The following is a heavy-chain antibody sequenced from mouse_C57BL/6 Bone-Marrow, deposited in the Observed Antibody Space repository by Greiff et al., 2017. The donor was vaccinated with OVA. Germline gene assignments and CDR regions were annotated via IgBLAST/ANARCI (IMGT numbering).Heavy chain of an antibody. CDR1: GYAFSSYW. D-gene: IGHD2-3*01. CDR3: ARDYDGYRHD. Sequence: QVQLQQSGAELVKPGASVKISCKASGYAFSSYWMNWVKQRPGKGLEWIGQIYPGDGDTNYNGKFKGKATLTADKSSSTAYLQLTILTSEDSAVYFCARDYDGYRHDWGQGTSVTVSS. CDR2: IYPGDGDT. V-gene: IGHV1-80*01. J-gene: IGHJ4*01.